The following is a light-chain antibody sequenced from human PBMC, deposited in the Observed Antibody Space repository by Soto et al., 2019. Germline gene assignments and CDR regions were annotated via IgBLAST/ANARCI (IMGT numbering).Light chain of an antibody. Sequence: IVLTQSPDTLSLSPGDRATLSCRASQSVNSYLAWYQQKPGQAPRLLIYDGSNRATGIPARFSGSGSGTDFTLTITSLEPEDFAVYYCQQRSDWPPIPFGQGTRLEIX. V-gene: IGKV3-11*01. J-gene: IGKJ5*01. CDR2: DGS. CDR3: QQRSDWPPIP. CDR1: QSVNSY.